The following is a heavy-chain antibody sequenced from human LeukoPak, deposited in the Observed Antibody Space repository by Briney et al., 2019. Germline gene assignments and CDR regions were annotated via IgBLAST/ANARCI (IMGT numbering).Heavy chain of an antibody. J-gene: IGHJ4*02. CDR3: AKDIGTNGTTGFAY. V-gene: IGHV3-21*04. CDR2: LSGSNSYI. Sequence: GGSLRLSCAASGFTFSSYTRHWIRQAPGKGLEWVSSLSGSNSYIFYADSVKGRFTISRDNAKTSLYLQMNSLRAEDTALYYCAKDIGTNGTTGFAYWGQGTLVTVSS. D-gene: IGHD1-1*01. CDR1: GFTFSSYT.